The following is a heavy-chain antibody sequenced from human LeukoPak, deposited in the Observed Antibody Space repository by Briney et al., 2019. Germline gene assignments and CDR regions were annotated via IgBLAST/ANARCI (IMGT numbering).Heavy chain of an antibody. D-gene: IGHD2-21*01. J-gene: IGHJ6*03. CDR1: GYTFTGYY. CDR2: INPDSGGT. Sequence: ASVKVSCKASGYTFTGYYMHWVRQAPGQGLEWMGWINPDSGGTIYAQNFQGRVTMTRDTSISTAYMELSSLRSDDTAVYYCASSPPPGDYYMDVWGKGTTVTVSS. V-gene: IGHV1-2*02. CDR3: ASSPPPGDYYMDV.